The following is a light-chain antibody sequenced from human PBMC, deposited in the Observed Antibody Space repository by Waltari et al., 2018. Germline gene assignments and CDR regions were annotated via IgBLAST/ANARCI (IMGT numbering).Light chain of an antibody. CDR3: CSYTSSGTYV. V-gene: IGLV2-14*03. J-gene: IGLJ1*01. CDR1: TSDVGGYNY. CDR2: AVS. Sequence: QSALTQPASMSGSPGPSITISCTGTTSDVGGYNYFSWYQQYPGKAPKRMIYAVSGRPSGVSNRFSASKSGNTASLTIAGLQTEDEADYYCCSYTSSGTYVFGSGTKVTV.